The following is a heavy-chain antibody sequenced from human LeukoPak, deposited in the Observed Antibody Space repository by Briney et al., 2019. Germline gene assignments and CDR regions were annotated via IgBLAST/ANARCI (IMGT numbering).Heavy chain of an antibody. V-gene: IGHV3-33*03. Sequence: PGGSLRLSCVASGLTFRNYGFHWVRQAPGKGLEWVAIIYSGGGTTKYYAESVKDRFTITRDDSRDTLYLQMNSLRAEDTAVYYCVVILVPGGVWHFDLWGRGTLVTVPS. CDR2: IYSGGGTTK. J-gene: IGHJ2*01. CDR1: GLTFRNYG. D-gene: IGHD2-2*01. CDR3: VVILVPGGVWHFDL.